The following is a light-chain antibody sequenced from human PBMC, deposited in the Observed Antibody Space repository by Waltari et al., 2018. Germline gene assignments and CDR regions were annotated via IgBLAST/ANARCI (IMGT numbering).Light chain of an antibody. V-gene: IGKV3-20*01. J-gene: IGKJ2*01. CDR2: GAS. Sequence: EIVLTQSPGTLSLSPGERATLSRRASQCVRSSYLAWYQQKPGQAPRLLIYGASSRATGIPDRLSGSGSGTDFTLTISRLEPEDFAVYYCQQYGSSPNTFGQGTKLEIK. CDR3: QQYGSSPNT. CDR1: QCVRSSY.